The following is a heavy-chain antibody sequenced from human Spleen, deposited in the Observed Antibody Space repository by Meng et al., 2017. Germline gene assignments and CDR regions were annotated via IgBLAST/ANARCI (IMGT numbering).Heavy chain of an antibody. CDR2: VYNSGRT. Sequence: PRLRDAGPGLVKPSETLSLTCTVSGGSISSSSHFGGWIRQPPGKGLEWIGSVYNSGRTYYNPSLKSRVTISVDTSKNQFSLKLSSVTAADTAVYYCARGVTMVRGTTWDWFDPWGQGTLVTVSS. D-gene: IGHD3-10*01. V-gene: IGHV4-39*07. CDR3: ARGVTMVRGTTWDWFDP. J-gene: IGHJ5*02. CDR1: GGSISSSSHF.